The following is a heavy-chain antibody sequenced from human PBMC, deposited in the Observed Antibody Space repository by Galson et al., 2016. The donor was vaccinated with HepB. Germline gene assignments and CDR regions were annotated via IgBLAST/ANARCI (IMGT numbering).Heavy chain of an antibody. CDR2: ISWDGSLT. CDR1: GFTFDDFP. J-gene: IGHJ4*02. V-gene: IGHV3-43*01. Sequence: SLRLSCAASGFTFDDFPMHWVRQRPGTGLEWVSLISWDGSLTYYADSVKGRFTISRDNSKNSLYLQMNSLRPEDTALYCCGKDRRTSGWFGADYWGQGTLVTVSS. D-gene: IGHD6-19*01. CDR3: GKDRRTSGWFGADY.